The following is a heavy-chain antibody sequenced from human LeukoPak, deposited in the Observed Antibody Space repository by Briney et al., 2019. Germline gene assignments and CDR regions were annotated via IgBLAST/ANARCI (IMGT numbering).Heavy chain of an antibody. Sequence: GGSLRLSCAASGFTFRSYGMHWVRQAPGKGLEWVAVISYHGINKDYADSVKGRFTISRDNSKNTLDLQMDSLRAEDTAVYYCARDLPSMIRGVPGYYFDYWGQGTLVTVSS. CDR2: ISYHGINK. CDR1: GFTFRSYG. J-gene: IGHJ4*02. CDR3: ARDLPSMIRGVPGYYFDY. V-gene: IGHV3-30*03. D-gene: IGHD3-10*01.